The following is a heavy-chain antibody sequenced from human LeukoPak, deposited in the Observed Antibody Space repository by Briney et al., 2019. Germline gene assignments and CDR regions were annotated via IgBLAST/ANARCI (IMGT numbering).Heavy chain of an antibody. J-gene: IGHJ4*02. D-gene: IGHD3-22*01. CDR2: IIPIFGTA. CDR3: ARDGVGGPYYYDSSGYRFDY. V-gene: IGHV1-69*05. CDR1: GGTFSSYA. Sequence: SVKVSCKASGGTFSSYAGSWVRQAPGQGLEWMGRIIPIFGTANYAQKFQGRVTITTDESTSTAYMELSSLRSEDTAVYYCARDGVGGPYYYDSSGYRFDYWGQGTLVTVSS.